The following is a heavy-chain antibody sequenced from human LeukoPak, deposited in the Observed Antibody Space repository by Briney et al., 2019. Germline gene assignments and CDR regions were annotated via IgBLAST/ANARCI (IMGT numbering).Heavy chain of an antibody. Sequence: SVKVSCKASGGTFSSYAISWVRQAPGQGLEWMGGIIPIFGTANYAQKFQGRVTITTDGSTSTAYMELSSLRSEDTAVYYCARRSKRCSGSYEPFDYWGQGTLVTVSS. CDR3: ARRSKRCSGSYEPFDY. J-gene: IGHJ4*02. CDR1: GGTFSSYA. V-gene: IGHV1-69*05. CDR2: IIPIFGTA. D-gene: IGHD1-26*01.